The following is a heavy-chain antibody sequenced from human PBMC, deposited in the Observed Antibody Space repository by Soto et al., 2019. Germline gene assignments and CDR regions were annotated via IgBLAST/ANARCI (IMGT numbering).Heavy chain of an antibody. CDR2: INPNSGGT. J-gene: IGHJ5*02. CDR1: GYTFTGYY. Sequence: QVQLVQSGAEVKKPGASVKVSCKASGYTFTGYYMHWVRQAPGQGLEWMGWINPNSGGTNYAQKXQGWVTMTRDXXIXTXXMELSRLRSDDTAVYYCARAAIQLWSSAHQNWFDPWGQGTLVTVSS. V-gene: IGHV1-2*04. CDR3: ARAAIQLWSSAHQNWFDP. D-gene: IGHD5-18*01.